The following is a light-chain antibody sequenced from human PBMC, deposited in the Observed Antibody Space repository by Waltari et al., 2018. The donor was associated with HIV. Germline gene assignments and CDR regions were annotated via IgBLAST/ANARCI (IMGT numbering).Light chain of an antibody. CDR2: DDD. Sequence: YVLTQPPSVSVAPGQTASITCRGRNIGSTSVHCYQQSPGQAPVLVVYDDDDRRSGIPERFSGSNSENAATLTISRVEAGDEADYYCQVWDISSDRGVFGTGTKVTVL. CDR1: NIGSTS. J-gene: IGLJ1*01. CDR3: QVWDISSDRGV. V-gene: IGLV3-21*02.